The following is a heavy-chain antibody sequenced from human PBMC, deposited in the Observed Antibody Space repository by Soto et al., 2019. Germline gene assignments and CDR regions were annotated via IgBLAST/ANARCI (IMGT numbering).Heavy chain of an antibody. CDR2: ISYDGSNK. V-gene: IGHV3-30-3*01. D-gene: IGHD3-16*01. CDR1: GFTFSSYA. Sequence: GGSLRLSCAASGFTFSSYAMHWVRQAPGKGLEWVAVISYDGSNKYYADSVKGRFTISRDNSKNTLYLQMNSLRAEDTAVYYCARTPAWGSPKYFQHWGQGTLVTVSS. CDR3: ARTPAWGSPKYFQH. J-gene: IGHJ1*01.